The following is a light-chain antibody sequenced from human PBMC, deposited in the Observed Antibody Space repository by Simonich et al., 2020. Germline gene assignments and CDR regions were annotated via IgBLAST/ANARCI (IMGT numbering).Light chain of an antibody. V-gene: IGKV3D-15*01. CDR2: GAS. J-gene: IGKJ4*01. Sequence: EIVMTQSPATLSVSPGERATLSCRASQRFSSNLAWYQQKPGQAPRLLIYGASTRATGIPARFSGSGSGTEFTLTISSLQSADFAVYYCQQYNNWPPLTFGGGTKVEIK. CDR1: QRFSSN. CDR3: QQYNNWPPLT.